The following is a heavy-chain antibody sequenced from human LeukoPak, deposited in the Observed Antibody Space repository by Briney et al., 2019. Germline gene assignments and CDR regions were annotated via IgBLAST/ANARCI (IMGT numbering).Heavy chain of an antibody. V-gene: IGHV3-74*01. D-gene: IGHD2-2*02. CDR1: GFTFSSHW. J-gene: IGHJ6*04. CDR3: ARDLYCSSTSCYIGYYYYYAMDV. CDR2: INSDGSST. Sequence: GGSLRLSCAASGFTFSSHWMHWVRQAPGKGLVWVSRINSDGSSTSYADSVKGRFTISRDNAKNTLYLQMNSLRAEDTAVYYCARDLYCSSTSCYIGYYYYYAMDVWGKGTTVTVSS.